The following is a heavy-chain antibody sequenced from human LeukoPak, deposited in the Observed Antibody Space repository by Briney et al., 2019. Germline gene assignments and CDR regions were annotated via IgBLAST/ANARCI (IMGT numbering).Heavy chain of an antibody. CDR1: GVTFSSYA. Sequence: GGSLRLSCAASGVTFSSYAMSWGRQAPGEGLEWVSAISGSGGSTYYADSVKGRFTISRDNSKNTLYLQMNSLRAEDTAVYYCAKDLRDGMDFWGQGTTVTVSS. CDR3: AKDLRDGMDF. V-gene: IGHV3-23*01. CDR2: ISGSGGST. J-gene: IGHJ6*02.